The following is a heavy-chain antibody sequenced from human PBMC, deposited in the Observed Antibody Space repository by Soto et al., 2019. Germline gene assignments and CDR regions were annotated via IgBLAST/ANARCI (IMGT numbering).Heavy chain of an antibody. Sequence: QVQLQESGPGLVKPSQTLSLTCTVSGGSISSGGYYWSWIRQHPGKGLEWIGYIYYSGSTYYNPSLKSRVTISVDTSKNQFSLKLSSVTAADTALYYCARAGVAYDILPGYGYPSASMDVWGQGTTVTVSS. CDR2: IYYSGST. CDR3: ARAGVAYDILPGYGYPSASMDV. D-gene: IGHD3-9*01. CDR1: GGSISSGGYY. J-gene: IGHJ6*02. V-gene: IGHV4-31*03.